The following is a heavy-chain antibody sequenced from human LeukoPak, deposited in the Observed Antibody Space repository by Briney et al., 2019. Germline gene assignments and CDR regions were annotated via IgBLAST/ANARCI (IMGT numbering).Heavy chain of an antibody. CDR1: GYTFTSYD. J-gene: IGHJ4*02. CDR2: MNPNSGNT. Sequence: ASVKVSCKASGYTFTSYDINWVRQAPGQGLEWMGWMNPNSGNTGYAQKFQGRVTMTRNTSISTAYMELSSLRSEDTAVYYCARVEEDCSSTSCSYYFDYWGQGTLVTVSS. CDR3: ARVEEDCSSTSCSYYFDY. D-gene: IGHD2-2*01. V-gene: IGHV1-8*01.